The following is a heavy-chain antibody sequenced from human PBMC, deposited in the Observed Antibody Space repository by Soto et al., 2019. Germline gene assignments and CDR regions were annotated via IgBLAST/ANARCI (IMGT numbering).Heavy chain of an antibody. D-gene: IGHD3-3*01. CDR2: IYPSDSDT. CDR1: GYNFACYW. CDR3: ARGGVSTRTFDY. V-gene: IGHV5-51*01. J-gene: IGHJ4*02. Sequence: GESLEISCKGSGYNFACYWIAWVRQMPGKGLELMGIIYPSDSDTRYRPSFQGQVTISADKSISSAYLQWSSLRASDTAMYYCARGGVSTRTFDYWGQGTPVTVSS.